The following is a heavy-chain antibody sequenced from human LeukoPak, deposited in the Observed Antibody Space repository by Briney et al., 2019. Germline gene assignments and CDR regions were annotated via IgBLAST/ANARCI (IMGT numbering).Heavy chain of an antibody. V-gene: IGHV3-23*01. CDR2: IGADGATT. CDR3: AKYFGSGSYDF. D-gene: IGHD3-10*01. Sequence: HPGGSLRLSCAASGFTFSSSAMNWVRQAPGKGLGWVSHIGADGATTYYADSVKGRFTISRDNSKNTLYLQIDSLSADDTAVYHCAKYFGSGSYDFWGQGTLVTVSS. CDR1: GFTFSSSA. J-gene: IGHJ4*02.